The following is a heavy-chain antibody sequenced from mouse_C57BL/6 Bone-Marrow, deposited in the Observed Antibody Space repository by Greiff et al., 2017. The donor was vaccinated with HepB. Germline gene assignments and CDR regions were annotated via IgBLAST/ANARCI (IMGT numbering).Heavy chain of an antibody. CDR1: GFTFSSYA. J-gene: IGHJ1*03. V-gene: IGHV5-9-1*02. CDR3: TRDRPYYYGSSWCFDV. Sequence: EVQVVESGEGLVKPGGSLKLSCAASGFTFSSYAMSWVRQTPEKRLEWVAYISSGGDYIYYADTVKGRFTISRDNARNTLYLQMSSLKSEDTAMYYCTRDRPYYYGSSWCFDVWGTGTTVTVSS. D-gene: IGHD1-1*01. CDR2: ISSGGDYI.